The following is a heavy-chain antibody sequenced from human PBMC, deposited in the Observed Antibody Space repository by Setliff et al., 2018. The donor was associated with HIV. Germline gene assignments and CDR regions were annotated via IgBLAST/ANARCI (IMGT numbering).Heavy chain of an antibody. Sequence: SETLSLTCAVYGGSFSGYYWSWIRQPPGKGLEWIGSIYYSGSTYYNPSLKSRVTISVDTSKNQFSLKLSSVTAAGTAVYYCASYRKAERWLQLGGNFDYWGQGTLVTVSS. CDR3: ASYRKAERWLQLGGNFDY. CDR2: IYYSGST. CDR1: GGSFSGYY. J-gene: IGHJ4*02. D-gene: IGHD5-12*01. V-gene: IGHV4-34*01.